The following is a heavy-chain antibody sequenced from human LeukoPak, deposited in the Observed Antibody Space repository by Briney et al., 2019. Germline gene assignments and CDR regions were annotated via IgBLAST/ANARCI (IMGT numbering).Heavy chain of an antibody. Sequence: GASVKVSCKASGYTFTGYYMHWVRQAPGQGLEWMGWINPNSGGTNYAQKFQGRVTMTRDTSISTAYMELSRLRSDDTAVYYCARDLRDCSGGSCYSYIDYYYYMDVWGKGTTVTISS. V-gene: IGHV1-2*02. CDR2: INPNSGGT. CDR3: ARDLRDCSGGSCYSYIDYYYYMDV. D-gene: IGHD2-15*01. CDR1: GYTFTGYY. J-gene: IGHJ6*03.